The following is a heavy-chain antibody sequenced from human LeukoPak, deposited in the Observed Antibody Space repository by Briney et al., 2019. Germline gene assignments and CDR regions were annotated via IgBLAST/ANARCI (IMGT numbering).Heavy chain of an antibody. V-gene: IGHV1-69*05. J-gene: IGHJ3*02. CDR2: IIPIFGAA. Sequence: SVKVSCKASGGTFSIYAISWVRLAPGQGLEWMGGIIPIFGAANYAQKYQGRGTITTDESTTTAYLELRSLRSEDTAVDYCATIRGPIDPYYYDRSGYYRGGAFDIWGQGTMVTVSS. CDR1: GGTFSIYA. D-gene: IGHD3-22*01. CDR3: ATIRGPIDPYYYDRSGYYRGGAFDI.